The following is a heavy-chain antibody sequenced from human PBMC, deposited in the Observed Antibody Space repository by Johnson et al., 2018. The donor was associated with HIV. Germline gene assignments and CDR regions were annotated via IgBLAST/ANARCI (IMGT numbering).Heavy chain of an antibody. CDR1: GFTFNNYW. CDR2: IKQDGSEK. CDR3: ARANYYHN. J-gene: IGHJ3*02. V-gene: IGHV3-7*01. D-gene: IGHD3-10*01. Sequence: VQLVESGGGLVQPGRSLRLSCAASGFTFNNYWMSWVRQAPGRGLEWVANIKQDGSEKFYVDSVKGRFTVSRDNAENSLYLQMNSLRAEDTAVYYCARANYYHNWGQGTMVTVSS.